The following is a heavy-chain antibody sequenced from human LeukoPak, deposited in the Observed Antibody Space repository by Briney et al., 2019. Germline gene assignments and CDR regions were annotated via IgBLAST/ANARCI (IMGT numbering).Heavy chain of an antibody. V-gene: IGHV3-23*01. CDR2: ISGSGGST. Sequence: PGGSLRLSCAASGFTFSSYAMSWVRQAPGKGLEWVSAISGSGGSTYYADSVKGRFTIARDNSKNTLYLQMNSLRAEDTAVYYCAKEGCSGGSCYLDYWGQGTLVTVSS. CDR1: GFTFSSYA. CDR3: AKEGCSGGSCYLDY. J-gene: IGHJ4*02. D-gene: IGHD2-15*01.